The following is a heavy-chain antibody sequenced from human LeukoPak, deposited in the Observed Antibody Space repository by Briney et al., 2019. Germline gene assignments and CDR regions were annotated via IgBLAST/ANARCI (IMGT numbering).Heavy chain of an antibody. D-gene: IGHD3-10*01. Sequence: ASVKVSCKASGYTFTSFYIYWVRQAPGQGLEWMGIINPSGGSTKYTQKFQGRVTMTSDTSISTAYMELSSLRSEDTAVYYCARRNYGSESYSRLDYWGQGSLVTVSS. CDR3: ARRNYGSESYSRLDY. CDR2: INPSGGST. V-gene: IGHV1-46*01. J-gene: IGHJ4*02. CDR1: GYTFTSFY.